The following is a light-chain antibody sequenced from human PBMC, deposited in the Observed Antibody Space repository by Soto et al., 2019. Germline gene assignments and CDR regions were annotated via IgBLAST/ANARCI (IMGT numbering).Light chain of an antibody. V-gene: IGKV1-5*03. CDR3: QQYNSYSPYT. J-gene: IGKJ2*01. Sequence: DIQMTQSPSTLSASVGDRVTITCRASQSISSWLAWYQQKPGKAPKLLIYQASSLECGVPSRFSGSGSGTEFTLTISSLQPDDFATYYCQQYNSYSPYTFGQGTKLEIK. CDR2: QAS. CDR1: QSISSW.